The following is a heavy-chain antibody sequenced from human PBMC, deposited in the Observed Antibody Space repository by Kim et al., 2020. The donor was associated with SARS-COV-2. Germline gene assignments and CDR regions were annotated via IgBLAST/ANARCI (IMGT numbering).Heavy chain of an antibody. Sequence: NPSLKSRVTISVDTSKNQFSLKLSSVTAADTAVYYCARDSTGLDYYGMDVWGQGTTVTVSS. CDR3: ARDSTGLDYYGMDV. V-gene: IGHV4-31*02. D-gene: IGHD4-17*01. J-gene: IGHJ6*02.